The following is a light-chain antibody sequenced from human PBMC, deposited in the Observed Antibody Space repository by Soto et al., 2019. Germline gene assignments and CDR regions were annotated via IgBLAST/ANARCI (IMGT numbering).Light chain of an antibody. J-gene: IGKJ5*01. CDR3: QQRSNWPIT. CDR2: DAS. V-gene: IGKV3-11*01. CDR1: QSVSSY. Sequence: EIVMTQSPATLYVSPGERVTLSCRASQSVSSYLAWYQQKPGQAPRLLIYDASNRATGIPARFSGSGSGTDFTLTISSLEPEDFAVYYCQQRSNWPITFGQGTRLEIK.